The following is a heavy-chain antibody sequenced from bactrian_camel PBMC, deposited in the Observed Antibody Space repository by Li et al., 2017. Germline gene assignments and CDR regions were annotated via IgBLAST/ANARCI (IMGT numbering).Heavy chain of an antibody. J-gene: IGHJ4*01. Sequence: VQLVESGGGLVQPGGSLRVSCAASGFTFSGYAMSWVRQTPGKGLEWVSTINSEGERTYYPDSVKGRFTISKNNAKNTVYLQLSSLNVEDTAMYYCAAREYSDYWRCKEDYRYKYWGEGTQVTVS. CDR1: GFTFSGYA. D-gene: IGHD4*01. V-gene: IGHV3S40*01. CDR3: AAREYSDYWRCKEDYRYKY. CDR2: INSEGERT.